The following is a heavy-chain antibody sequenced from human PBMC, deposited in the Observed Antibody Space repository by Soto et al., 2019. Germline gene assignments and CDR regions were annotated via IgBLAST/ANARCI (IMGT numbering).Heavy chain of an antibody. V-gene: IGHV3-30*18. J-gene: IGHJ3*02. CDR3: AKGPSYYDDPFGAFDI. D-gene: IGHD3-22*01. CDR1: GFTFSSYG. CDR2: ISYDGSNK. Sequence: GGSLRLSCAASGFTFSSYGMHWVRQAPGKGLEWVAVISYDGSNKYYADSVKGRFTISRDNSKNTLYLQMNSLRAEDTAVYYCAKGPSYYDDPFGAFDIWGQGTMVTVSS.